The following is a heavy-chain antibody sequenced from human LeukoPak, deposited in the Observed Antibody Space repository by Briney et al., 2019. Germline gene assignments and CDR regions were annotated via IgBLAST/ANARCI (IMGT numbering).Heavy chain of an antibody. CDR2: INPNSGGT. CDR1: GYTFTGYY. Sequence: ASVKVSCKASGYTFTGYYMHWVRQAPGQGLEWMGLINPNSGGTNYAQKFQGRVTMTSDTSISTAYMELSSQRSEDTAVYYCARGSYDSSGYYYAPDYYYYMDVWGKGTTVTISS. CDR3: ARGSYDSSGYYYAPDYYYYMDV. D-gene: IGHD3-22*01. J-gene: IGHJ6*03. V-gene: IGHV1-2*02.